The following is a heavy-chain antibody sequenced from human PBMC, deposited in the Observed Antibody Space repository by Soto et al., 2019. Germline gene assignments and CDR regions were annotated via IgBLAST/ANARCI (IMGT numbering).Heavy chain of an antibody. Sequence: QVQLVQSGAEVKKPGASVKVSCKASGYTFTSYGISWVQQAPGQGLEWMGWISAYNGNTNYAQKLQGRVTMTTDTFTSTTYMELRSLRPDDTAVYYLARRGLSSYYSGMYVWGQAPTLTVSS. V-gene: IGHV1-18*01. CDR2: ISAYNGNT. D-gene: IGHD3-10*01. J-gene: IGHJ6*02. CDR3: ARRGLSSYYSGMYV. CDR1: GYTFTSYG.